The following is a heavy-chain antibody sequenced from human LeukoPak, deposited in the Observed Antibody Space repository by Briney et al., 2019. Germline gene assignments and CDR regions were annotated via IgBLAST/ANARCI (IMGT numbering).Heavy chain of an antibody. CDR2: IGGIGDAS. CDR3: AKGRGSGTWAKYS. D-gene: IGHD3-16*01. J-gene: IGHJ4*02. CDR1: GFSFRNFA. Sequence: GGSLRLSCGASGFSFRNFAMSWVRQAPGKGLEWVPLIGGIGDASYYADSVKGRFTISRDNSKNTLFLQMSILRAEDTAVYYCAKGRGSGTWAKYSWGPGTLVTVSS. V-gene: IGHV3-23*01.